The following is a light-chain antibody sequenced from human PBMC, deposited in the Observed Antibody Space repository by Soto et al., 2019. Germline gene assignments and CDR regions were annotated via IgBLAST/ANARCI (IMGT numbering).Light chain of an antibody. CDR3: QQYYSFPLT. Sequence: VMTQSPATLSVSPGARATLSCRASQSVGSDLVWYRQKPGQAPRLLIYGASNRATGVPDRFSGSGSGTDFTLTISCLQSEDFATYYCQQYYSFPLTFGGGTKVDIK. CDR2: GAS. V-gene: IGKV3-15*01. J-gene: IGKJ4*01. CDR1: QSVGSD.